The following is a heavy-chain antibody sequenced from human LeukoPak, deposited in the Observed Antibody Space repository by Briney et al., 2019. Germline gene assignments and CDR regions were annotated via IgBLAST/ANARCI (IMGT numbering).Heavy chain of an antibody. Sequence: ASVKVFCKASGYTFSSYDINWVRQATGRGLEWMGWMNPNSGNTGYAQKFQGRVTITRNTSISTAYMELSSLRSEDTAVYYCARGVKEWLLFYYYYMDVWGKGTTVTVSS. CDR2: MNPNSGNT. V-gene: IGHV1-8*01. J-gene: IGHJ6*03. CDR1: GYTFSSYD. CDR3: ARGVKEWLLFYYYYMDV. D-gene: IGHD3-3*01.